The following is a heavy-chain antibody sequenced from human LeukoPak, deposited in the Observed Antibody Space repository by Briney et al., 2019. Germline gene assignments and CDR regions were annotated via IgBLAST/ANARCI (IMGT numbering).Heavy chain of an antibody. Sequence: PGGSLRLSCAASGFTFSSYAMSWVRQAPGKGLEWVSAISGSGGSTYYADSVKGRFTISRDNSKNTLYLQMNSLRAEDTAVYYRANEYYDILTAWVDYWGQGTLVTVSS. J-gene: IGHJ4*02. D-gene: IGHD3-9*01. V-gene: IGHV3-23*01. CDR1: GFTFSSYA. CDR2: ISGSGGST. CDR3: ANEYYDILTAWVDY.